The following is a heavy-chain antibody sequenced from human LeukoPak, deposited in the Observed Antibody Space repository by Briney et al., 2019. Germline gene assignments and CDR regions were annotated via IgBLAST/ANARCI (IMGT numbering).Heavy chain of an antibody. Sequence: ASVKVSCKASGYTFTSYDINWVRQATGQGLEWMGWMNPNSGNTGYAQEFQGRVTITRNTSISTAYMELSSLRSEDTAVYYCARGRLVNDFWSGYSYYFDYWGQGTLVTVSS. CDR3: ARGRLVNDFWSGYSYYFDY. D-gene: IGHD3-3*01. V-gene: IGHV1-8*03. CDR2: MNPNSGNT. J-gene: IGHJ4*02. CDR1: GYTFTSYD.